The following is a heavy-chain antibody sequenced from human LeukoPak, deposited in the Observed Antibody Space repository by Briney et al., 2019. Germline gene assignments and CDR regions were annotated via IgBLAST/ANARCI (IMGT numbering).Heavy chain of an antibody. CDR1: GFTFSSYW. D-gene: IGHD2-15*01. Sequence: GGSLRLSCAASGFTFSSYWMSWVRQAPGKGLEWVANISQDGSEKYYVDSVKGRFTISRDNAKNSLYLQMNSLRAETTAVYYCARGMVAATPAIDYWGQGTLVTVSS. J-gene: IGHJ4*02. CDR3: ARGMVAATPAIDY. CDR2: ISQDGSEK. V-gene: IGHV3-7*04.